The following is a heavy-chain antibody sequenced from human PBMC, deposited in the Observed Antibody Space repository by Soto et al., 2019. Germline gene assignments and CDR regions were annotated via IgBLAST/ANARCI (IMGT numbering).Heavy chain of an antibody. CDR1: GGSVNNGNYY. J-gene: IGHJ5*02. D-gene: IGHD2-8*01. Sequence: QVQLQESGPGLVKPSETLTLTCTVSGGSVNNGNYYWSWIRQPPGKGLEWLGHIYYSGSTNYNPSLKSRVIISIDTSKKQFSLKLSSVTAADTAVCFCARDPGVGLSARWFDPWGQGALVAVSS. CDR3: ARDPGVGLSARWFDP. V-gene: IGHV4-61*01. CDR2: IYYSGST.